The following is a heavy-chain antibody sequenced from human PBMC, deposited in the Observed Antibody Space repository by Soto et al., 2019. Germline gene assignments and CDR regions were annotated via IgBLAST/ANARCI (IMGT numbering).Heavy chain of an antibody. D-gene: IGHD3-3*01. CDR1: GFKFSFYW. CDR3: ARELGVSYYFHY. CDR2: IKEDGSEK. Sequence: PGGSLRLSCAASGFKFSFYWMTWVRQAPGKGLEWVANIKEDGSEKYYVDSVKGRFTISRDNAKNSLYLQMNSLRAEDTAVYYCARELGVSYYFHYWGQGTLVTVSS. V-gene: IGHV3-7*03. J-gene: IGHJ4*02.